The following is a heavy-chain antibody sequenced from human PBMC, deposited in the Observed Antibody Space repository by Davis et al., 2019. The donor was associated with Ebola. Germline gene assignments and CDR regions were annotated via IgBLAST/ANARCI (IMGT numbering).Heavy chain of an antibody. J-gene: IGHJ4*02. D-gene: IGHD3-10*01. Sequence: MPSETLSPTCTVSGASISSGYYWSWIRLHPGKGLEWIGYIYYNGKTYYNPSLKSRLTISLDTSNNQFSLNLNALTAADPAVYFCARRSYYNGPINNWGRGTLVTVSS. CDR2: IYYNGKT. CDR1: GASISSGYY. CDR3: ARRSYYNGPINN. V-gene: IGHV4-30-4*01.